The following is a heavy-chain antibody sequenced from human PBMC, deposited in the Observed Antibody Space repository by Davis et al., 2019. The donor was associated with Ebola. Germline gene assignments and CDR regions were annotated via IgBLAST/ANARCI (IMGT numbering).Heavy chain of an antibody. D-gene: IGHD4/OR15-4a*01. CDR2: IYTGDSDT. CDR3: VGQESLYGAIDS. V-gene: IGHV5-51*01. J-gene: IGHJ4*02. CDR1: GYSFTNHW. Sequence: GESLKISCKGSGYSFTNHWIGWVRQMPGKGLEWMGFIYTGDSDTRYSPSFEGQVTIPVDRSISTAHLQWSSLKASDTAIYYCVGQESLYGAIDSWGQGTVVTVSS.